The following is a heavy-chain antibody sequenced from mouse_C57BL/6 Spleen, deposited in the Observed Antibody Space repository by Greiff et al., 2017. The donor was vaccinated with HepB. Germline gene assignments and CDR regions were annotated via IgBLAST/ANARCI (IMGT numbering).Heavy chain of an antibody. J-gene: IGHJ2*01. CDR3: TRNLYYSNY. Sequence: QVQLKESGAELVRPGASVTLSCKASGYTFTDYEMHWVKQTPVHGLEWIGAIDPETGGTAYNQKFKGKAILTADKSSSTAYMELRCLTSEDSAVYYCTRNLYYSNYWGQGTTLTVSS. V-gene: IGHV1-15*01. D-gene: IGHD2-5*01. CDR2: IDPETGGT. CDR1: GYTFTDYE.